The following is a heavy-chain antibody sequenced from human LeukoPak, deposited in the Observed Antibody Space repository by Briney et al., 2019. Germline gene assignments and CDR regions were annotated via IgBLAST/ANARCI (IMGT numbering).Heavy chain of an antibody. Sequence: ASVKVSCKASGYTFTSFYMHWVRQAPGQGLEWMGIINPSGGSTTSAQKFQGRVTMTRDTSTSTVYMDLSSLTSEGTAIYYCARAKYTGSYLFDYWGQGTLVTVSS. CDR2: INPSGGST. CDR1: GYTFTSFY. V-gene: IGHV1-46*01. J-gene: IGHJ4*02. CDR3: ARAKYTGSYLFDY. D-gene: IGHD1-26*01.